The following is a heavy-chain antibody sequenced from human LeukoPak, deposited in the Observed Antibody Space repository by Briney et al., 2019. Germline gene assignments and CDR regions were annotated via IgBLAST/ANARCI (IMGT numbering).Heavy chain of an antibody. CDR2: IGTAGDT. D-gene: IGHD6-13*01. CDR1: GVIFSNYD. CDR3: ASRPAYSSSWYAIDT. V-gene: IGHV3-13*01. J-gene: IGHJ5*02. Sequence: GGSLRLSCAASGVIFSNYDMHWVRQAAGKGLEWVSGIGTAGDTYYPGSVKGRFTISRENAKNSLYLHMNSLSAGDTAMYYCASRPAYSSSWYAIDTWGQGTLVTVSS.